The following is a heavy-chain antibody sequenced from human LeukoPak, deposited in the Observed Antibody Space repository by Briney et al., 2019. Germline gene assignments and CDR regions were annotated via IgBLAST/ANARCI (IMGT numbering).Heavy chain of an antibody. D-gene: IGHD6-19*01. CDR1: GFTFSSYA. V-gene: IGHV3-30*01. Sequence: GGSLRLSCAASGFTFSSYAMHWVRQAPGKGLEWVAVISYDGSNKYYADSVKGRFTISRDNSKNTLYLQMNSLRAEETAVYCCARDLPRQWLGSYYFDYWGQGTLVTGSS. CDR2: ISYDGSNK. J-gene: IGHJ4*02. CDR3: ARDLPRQWLGSYYFDY.